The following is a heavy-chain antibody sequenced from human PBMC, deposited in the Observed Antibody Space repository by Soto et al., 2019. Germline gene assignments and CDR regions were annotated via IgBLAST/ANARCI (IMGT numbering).Heavy chain of an antibody. Sequence: AETLSLTCAVYGGAFSGYYCIFIRHPPCKGLEWIVEINHSGSTNYNPSLKSRVTISVDTSKNQFSLKLSSVTTADTAVYYCARGRSYNRLGYSSGWSGWGQGTLVTSPQ. V-gene: IGHV4-34*01. CDR3: ARGRSYNRLGYSSGWSG. D-gene: IGHD6-19*01. CDR1: GGAFSGYY. J-gene: IGHJ4*02. CDR2: INHSGST.